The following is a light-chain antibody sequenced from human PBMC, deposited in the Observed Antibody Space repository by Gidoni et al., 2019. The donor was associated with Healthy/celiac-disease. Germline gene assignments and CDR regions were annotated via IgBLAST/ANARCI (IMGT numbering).Light chain of an antibody. Sequence: AIRMTQSPSSFSASTGDRVTITCRASQGISSYLAWYQQKPGKAPKLLIYAASTLQSGVPSRFSGSGSGTDFTLTISCLQSEDFATYYCQQYYSYPRTFXQGTKVEIK. CDR3: QQYYSYPRT. CDR1: QGISSY. J-gene: IGKJ1*01. V-gene: IGKV1-8*01. CDR2: AAS.